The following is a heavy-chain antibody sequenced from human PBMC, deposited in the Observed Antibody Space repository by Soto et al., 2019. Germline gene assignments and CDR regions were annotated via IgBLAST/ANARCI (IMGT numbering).Heavy chain of an antibody. CDR3: ARQDSGSYYDYYYGMDV. J-gene: IGHJ6*02. D-gene: IGHD1-26*01. V-gene: IGHV3-48*03. CDR1: GFTFSSYE. Sequence: EVQLVESGGGLVQPEGSLRLSCAASGFTFSSYEMNWVRQAPGKGLEWVSYISSSGSTIYYADSVKGRFTISRDNAKNSLYLQMNSLRAEDTAVYYCARQDSGSYYDYYYGMDVWGQGTTVTVSS. CDR2: ISSSGSTI.